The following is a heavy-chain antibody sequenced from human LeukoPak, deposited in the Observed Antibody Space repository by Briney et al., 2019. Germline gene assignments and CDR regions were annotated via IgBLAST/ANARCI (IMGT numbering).Heavy chain of an antibody. J-gene: IGHJ4*02. CDR2: ISAYNGYT. CDR1: VYTFTSYD. CDR3: ARSEGATRNRAHDY. D-gene: IGHD1-26*01. Sequence: ASVKVSCKASVYTFTSYDIRWVRQAPGQGLEWMGWISAYNGYTNYAQNFQGRVTMTTDTSTSTAFMELRSLTSDDTAVYYCARSEGATRNRAHDYWGQGTLVTVSS. V-gene: IGHV1-18*01.